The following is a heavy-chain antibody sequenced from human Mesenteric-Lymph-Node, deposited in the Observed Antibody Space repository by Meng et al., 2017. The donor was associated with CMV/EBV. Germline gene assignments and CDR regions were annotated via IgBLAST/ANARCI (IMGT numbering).Heavy chain of an antibody. J-gene: IGHJ6*02. CDR3: ARRNGGAGGSLYYYGMDV. V-gene: IGHV4-59*01. D-gene: IGHD1-1*01. CDR1: GGSISSYY. CDR2: IYYSGST. Sequence: SETLSLTCTVSGGSISSYYWSWIRQPPGKGLEWIGYIYYSGSTNYNPSLKSRVTISVDTSKNQFSLKLSSVTAADTAVYYCARRNGGAGGSLYYYGMDVWGQGTTVTVSS.